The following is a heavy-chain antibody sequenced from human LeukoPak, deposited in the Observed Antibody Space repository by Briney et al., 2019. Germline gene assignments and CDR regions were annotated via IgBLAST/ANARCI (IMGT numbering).Heavy chain of an antibody. CDR2: IIPILGIA. D-gene: IGHD2-15*01. J-gene: IGHJ3*02. CDR3: ARAGYCSGGSCYPNDAFDI. V-gene: IGHV1-69*04. Sequence: SVKVSCKASGGTFSSYAISWVRQAPGQGLEWMGRIIPILGIANYAQKFQGRVTITADKSTSTAYMELSSLRSEDTAVYYCARAGYCSGGSCYPNDAFDIWGQGTMVTVSS. CDR1: GGTFSSYA.